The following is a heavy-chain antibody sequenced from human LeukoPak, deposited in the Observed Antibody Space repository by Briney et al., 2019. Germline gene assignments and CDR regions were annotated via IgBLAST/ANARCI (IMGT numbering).Heavy chain of an antibody. J-gene: IGHJ5*02. CDR3: ARGARIITGWFDP. Sequence: SETLSLTCTVSGGSISSSSYYWSWIRQPPGKGLEWIGEINHSGSTNYNPSLKSRVTISVDTSKNQFSLKLSSVTAADTAVYYCARGARIITGWFDPWGQGTLVTVSS. CDR1: GGSISSSSYY. D-gene: IGHD1-14*01. CDR2: INHSGST. V-gene: IGHV4-39*07.